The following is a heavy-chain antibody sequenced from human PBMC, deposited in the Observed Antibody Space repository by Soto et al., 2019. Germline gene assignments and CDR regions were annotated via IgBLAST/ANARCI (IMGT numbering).Heavy chain of an antibody. Sequence: SVKVSCKASGGTFSSYAISWVRQAPGQGLEWMGGIIPIFGTANYAQKFQGRVTITADESTSTAYMELSSLRSEDTAVYYCARERGQVVVIPGYYSMDVWGQGTTVTVSS. V-gene: IGHV1-69*13. CDR3: ARERGQVVVIPGYYSMDV. J-gene: IGHJ6*02. CDR1: GGTFSSYA. D-gene: IGHD3-22*01. CDR2: IIPIFGTA.